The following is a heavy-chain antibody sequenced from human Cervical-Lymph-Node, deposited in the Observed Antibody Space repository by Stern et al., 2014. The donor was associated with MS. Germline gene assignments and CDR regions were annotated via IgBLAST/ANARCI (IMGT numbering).Heavy chain of an antibody. Sequence: VQLVESGAEVKTPGASVKVSCKASGYTFTSYYMHWVRQAPGQGLEWMGVINPSDGSTTYAQKIQGRVTMTRDTSTTTVYMELRSLRSEDTAVYYCAREADAWGQGTLVTVSS. V-gene: IGHV1-46*01. CDR3: AREADA. CDR1: GYTFTSYY. CDR2: INPSDGST. J-gene: IGHJ4*02.